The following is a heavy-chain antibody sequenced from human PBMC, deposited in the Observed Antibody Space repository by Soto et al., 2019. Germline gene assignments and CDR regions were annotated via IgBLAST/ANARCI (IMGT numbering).Heavy chain of an antibody. CDR1: GGSISSSSYY. Sequence: PSETLSLTCTVSGGSISSSSYYWGWIRQPPGKGLEWIGSIYYSGSTYYNPSLKSRVTISVDTSKNQFSLKLSSVTAADTAVYYXAMPDDPVAGTWNAFDIWGQGTMVTVSS. CDR2: IYYSGST. V-gene: IGHV4-39*01. J-gene: IGHJ3*02. D-gene: IGHD6-19*01. CDR3: AMPDDPVAGTWNAFDI.